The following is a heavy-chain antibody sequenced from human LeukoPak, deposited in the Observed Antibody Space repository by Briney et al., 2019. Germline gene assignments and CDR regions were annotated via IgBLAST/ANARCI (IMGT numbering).Heavy chain of an antibody. J-gene: IGHJ6*02. Sequence: PGRSLRLSCAASGFTFSSYGMHWVRQAPGKGLEWVAVIWYDGSNKYYADSVRGRFTISRDNSKNTLYLQMDSLRAEDTAVYYCARAQASYYYYGMDVWGQGTTVTVSS. CDR2: IWYDGSNK. V-gene: IGHV3-33*08. CDR1: GFTFSSYG. CDR3: ARAQASYYYYGMDV.